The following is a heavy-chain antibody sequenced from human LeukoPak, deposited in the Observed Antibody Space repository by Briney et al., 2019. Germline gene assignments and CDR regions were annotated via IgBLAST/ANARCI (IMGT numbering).Heavy chain of an antibody. Sequence: SQTLSLTCTVSGGSISSGSYYWSWIRQPAGKGLEWIGRIYYSGSTYYNPSLKSRVTISVDTSKNQFSLKLSSVTAADTAVYYCARDGIAAAGLDYWGQGTLVTVSS. D-gene: IGHD6-13*01. V-gene: IGHV4-61*02. CDR1: GGSISSGSYY. CDR3: ARDGIAAAGLDY. CDR2: IYYSGST. J-gene: IGHJ4*02.